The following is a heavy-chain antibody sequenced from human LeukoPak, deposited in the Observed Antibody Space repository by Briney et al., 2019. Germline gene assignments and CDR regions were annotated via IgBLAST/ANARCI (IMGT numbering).Heavy chain of an antibody. Sequence: ASVKVSCKAAGYIFTGYYMHWVRQAPGHGLEWMGWINPNSGGTNYAQKFQGRVTMTRDTSISAAYMELSRLRSDDTAVYYCARVGPHSSSWYYWLDPWGQGTLVTVSS. CDR3: ARVGPHSSSWYYWLDP. CDR1: GYIFTGYY. J-gene: IGHJ5*02. D-gene: IGHD6-13*01. V-gene: IGHV1-2*02. CDR2: INPNSGGT.